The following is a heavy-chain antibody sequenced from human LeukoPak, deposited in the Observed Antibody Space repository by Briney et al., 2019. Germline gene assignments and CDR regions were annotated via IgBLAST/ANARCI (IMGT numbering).Heavy chain of an antibody. CDR2: IYSGGST. CDR3: AREATNYGDHTMMI. V-gene: IGHV3-66*01. D-gene: IGHD4-17*01. Sequence: GGSLRLSCAASGFTVISNYMSWVRQAPGKGLEWVSVIYSGGSTSYADSVKGRFTISRDNAKNSLYLQMNSLRAEDTAVYYCAREATNYGDHTMMIWGQGTLVTVSS. J-gene: IGHJ4*02. CDR1: GFTVISNY.